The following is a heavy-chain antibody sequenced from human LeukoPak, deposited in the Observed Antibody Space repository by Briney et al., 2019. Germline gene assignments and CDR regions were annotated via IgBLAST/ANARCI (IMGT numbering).Heavy chain of an antibody. V-gene: IGHV1-18*01. D-gene: IGHD3-16*02. CDR1: GYTFTSYG. J-gene: IGHJ4*02. CDR3: ARGLGSYPEIPLDY. CDR2: ISAYNGNT. Sequence: ASVKVSCKASGYTFTSYGFSWMRQAPGQGLEWMGWISAYNGNTSYAQNIQGRVTMTTDTSTSTAYMELRSLRSDDTAVYYCARGLGSYPEIPLDYWGQGTLVTVSS.